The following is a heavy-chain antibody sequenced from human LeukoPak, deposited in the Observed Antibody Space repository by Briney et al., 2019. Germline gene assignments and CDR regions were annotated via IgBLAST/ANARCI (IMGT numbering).Heavy chain of an antibody. CDR2: IIPILGIA. CDR1: GGTFSSYA. V-gene: IGHV1-69*04. Sequence: SVKVSCKASGGTFSSYAISWVRQAPGQGLEWMGRIIPILGIASYAQKFQGRVTITADKSTSTAYMELSSLRSEDTAVYYCATDEGYGDKYNDYWGQGTLVTVSS. D-gene: IGHD4/OR15-4a*01. J-gene: IGHJ4*02. CDR3: ATDEGYGDKYNDY.